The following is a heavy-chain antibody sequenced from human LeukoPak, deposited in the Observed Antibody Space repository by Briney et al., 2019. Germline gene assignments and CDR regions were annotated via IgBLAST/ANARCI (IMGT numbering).Heavy chain of an antibody. Sequence: ATVKVSCKASGYTFTGYYMHWVRQAPGQGLEWMGRINPNSGGTNYAQKFQGRVTMTRDTSISTAYMELSRLRSDDTALYYCARDGDIVGVLYYYYYYMDVWGKGTTVTVPS. CDR2: INPNSGGT. D-gene: IGHD1-26*01. J-gene: IGHJ6*03. CDR3: ARDGDIVGVLYYYYYYMDV. CDR1: GYTFTGYY. V-gene: IGHV1-2*06.